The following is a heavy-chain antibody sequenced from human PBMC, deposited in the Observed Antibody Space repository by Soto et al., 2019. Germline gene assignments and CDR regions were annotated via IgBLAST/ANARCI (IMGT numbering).Heavy chain of an antibody. CDR2: ITDDGGDT. Sequence: PGGSLRLSCVASGFTFSSYAMSWVRQAPGKGLEWVSAITDDGGDTFHADSVRGRLTISRDNSRNTLYLQMDSLRAEDTALYYCAKGSATSRPYYFDYWGQGTLVTVSS. V-gene: IGHV3-23*01. CDR3: AKGSATSRPYYFDY. CDR1: GFTFSSYA. J-gene: IGHJ4*02.